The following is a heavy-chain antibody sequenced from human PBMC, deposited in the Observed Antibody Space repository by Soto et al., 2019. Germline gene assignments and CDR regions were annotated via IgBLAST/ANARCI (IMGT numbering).Heavy chain of an antibody. V-gene: IGHV1-69*13. Sequence: SVKVSCKASGGTFSSYAISWVRQAPGQGLEWMGGIIPIFGTANYAQKFQGRVTITADESTSTAYMELSSLRSEDTAVYYCARGPRGHSSSSFDYWGQGTLVTVSS. CDR1: GGTFSSYA. CDR3: ARGPRGHSSSSFDY. D-gene: IGHD6-13*01. CDR2: IIPIFGTA. J-gene: IGHJ4*02.